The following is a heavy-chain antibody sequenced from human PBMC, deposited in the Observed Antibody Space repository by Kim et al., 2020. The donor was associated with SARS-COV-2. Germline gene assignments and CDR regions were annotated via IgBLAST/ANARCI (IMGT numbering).Heavy chain of an antibody. CDR3: AKDQDFWSGYYSGMDV. J-gene: IGHJ6*02. V-gene: IGHV3-9*01. D-gene: IGHD3-3*01. CDR2: ISWNSGSI. Sequence: GGSLRLSCAASGFTFDDYAMHWVRQAPGKGLEWVSGISWNSGSIGYADSVKGRFTISRDNAKNSLYLQMNSLRAEDTALYYCAKDQDFWSGYYSGMDVWGQGTTVTVSS. CDR1: GFTFDDYA.